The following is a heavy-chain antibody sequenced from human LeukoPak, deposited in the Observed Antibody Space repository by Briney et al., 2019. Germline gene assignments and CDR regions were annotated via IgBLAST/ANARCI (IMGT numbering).Heavy chain of an antibody. D-gene: IGHD3-10*01. V-gene: IGHV3-48*01. Sequence: PGGSLRLSCAASGFTFSSYSMNWVRQAPGKGLEWVSYISSSSSAIYYADSVKGRFTISRDNAENSLYLQMNSLRAEDTAVYYCATGRLTMFRGIITSARFDPWGQGTLVTVSS. CDR3: ATGRLTMFRGIITSARFDP. CDR2: ISSSSSAI. J-gene: IGHJ5*02. CDR1: GFTFSSYS.